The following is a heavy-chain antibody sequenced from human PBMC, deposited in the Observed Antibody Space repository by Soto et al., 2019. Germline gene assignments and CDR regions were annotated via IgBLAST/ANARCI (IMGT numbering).Heavy chain of an antibody. D-gene: IGHD4-17*01. CDR3: ARAADYGDYLFDY. CDR2: IIPIIDKP. CDR1: GGTFRYA. V-gene: IGHV1-69*13. Sequence: SVKVSCKASGGTFRYATSWVRQAPGEGLEWMGEIIPIIDKPNYAQKFQGRVTITADASTSTAYMELSSLRSEGTAMYYCARAADYGDYLFDYWGQGTLGTVSS. J-gene: IGHJ4*02.